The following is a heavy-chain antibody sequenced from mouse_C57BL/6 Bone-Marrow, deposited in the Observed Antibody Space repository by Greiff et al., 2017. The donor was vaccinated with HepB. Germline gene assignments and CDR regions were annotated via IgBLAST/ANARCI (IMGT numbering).Heavy chain of an antibody. CDR2: IHPSDSDT. J-gene: IGHJ2*01. CDR1: GYTFTSYW. CDR3: AIPHTVVEPLYYFDY. Sequence: QVQLQQPGAELVKPGASVKVSCKASGYTFTSYWLHWVKQRPGQGLEWIGRIHPSDSDTNYNQKFKGKATLTVDKSSSTAYMQLSSLTSEDSAVYYCAIPHTVVEPLYYFDYWGQGTTLTVSS. D-gene: IGHD1-1*01. V-gene: IGHV1-74*01.